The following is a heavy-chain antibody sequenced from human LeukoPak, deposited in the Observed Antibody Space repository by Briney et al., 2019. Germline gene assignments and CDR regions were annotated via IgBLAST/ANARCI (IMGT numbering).Heavy chain of an antibody. Sequence: QPGGSLRLSCAVSGFAFGSEAMSWVRQSPARGLEWVASISPGGGTTYYADYVRGRFTISRDNSKNTVYVQMNSLRVEDTAVYYCARDPQSSGVVVPAAFYYYYYYMDVWGKGTTVTVSS. D-gene: IGHD2-2*01. V-gene: IGHV3-23*01. J-gene: IGHJ6*03. CDR2: ISPGGGTT. CDR1: GFAFGSEA. CDR3: ARDPQSSGVVVPAAFYYYYYYMDV.